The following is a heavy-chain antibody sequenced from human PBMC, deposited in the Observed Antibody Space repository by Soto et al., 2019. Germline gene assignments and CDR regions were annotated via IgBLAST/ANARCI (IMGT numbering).Heavy chain of an antibody. CDR2: IYPGDSDT. CDR3: AIHKSAMEDFWRGYYLREYYDSSWNGAFDI. CDR1: GYSFTSYW. Sequence: GESLKISCKGSGYSFTSYWIGWVRQMPGKGLEWMGIIYPGDSDTRYSPSFQGQVTISADKSISTAYLQWSSLKASDTAMYYCAIHKSAMEDFWRGYYLREYYDSSWNGAFDIWGQGTMVTVSS. J-gene: IGHJ3*02. D-gene: IGHD3-3*01. V-gene: IGHV5-51*01.